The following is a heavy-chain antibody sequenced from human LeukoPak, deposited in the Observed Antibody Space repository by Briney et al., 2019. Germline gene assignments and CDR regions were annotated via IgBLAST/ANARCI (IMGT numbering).Heavy chain of an antibody. Sequence: SETLSLTCAVYGGSFSGYYWSWIRQPPGKGLEWIGEINHSGSTNYNPSLKSRVTISVDTSKNQFSPKLSSVTAADTAVYYCASFSSSSGSIDYWGQGTLVTVSS. CDR3: ASFSSSSGSIDY. D-gene: IGHD6-6*01. CDR1: GGSFSGYY. CDR2: INHSGST. V-gene: IGHV4-34*01. J-gene: IGHJ4*02.